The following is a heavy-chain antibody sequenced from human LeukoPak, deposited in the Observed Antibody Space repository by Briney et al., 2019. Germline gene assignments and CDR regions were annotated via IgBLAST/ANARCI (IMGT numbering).Heavy chain of an antibody. D-gene: IGHD6-25*01. CDR2: IYSTGST. V-gene: IGHV4-59*08. J-gene: IGHJ3*02. Sequence: SETLSLTCTVSGGSISSYDWNWIRQPPGKGLEWIGYIYSTGSTTYNPSLNCRVSISVDTSKNQFSLKLSSVTAAVTAVYYCARSAIDAFDIWGQGTMVTVSS. CDR1: GGSISSYD. CDR3: ARSAIDAFDI.